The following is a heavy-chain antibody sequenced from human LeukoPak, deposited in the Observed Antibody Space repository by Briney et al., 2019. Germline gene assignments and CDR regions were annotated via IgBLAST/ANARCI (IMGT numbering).Heavy chain of an antibody. J-gene: IGHJ4*02. CDR3: AREGGFYRPLDY. Sequence: PSETLSLTCTVSGGSISSYYWSWIRQPPGKGLEWIGYVHYSGSTNYNPSLKGRVTISVDTSRNQFSLKLTSVTAADTAVYYCAREGGFYRPLDYSGQGTLVTVSS. D-gene: IGHD3-3*01. CDR2: VHYSGST. V-gene: IGHV4-59*12. CDR1: GGSISSYY.